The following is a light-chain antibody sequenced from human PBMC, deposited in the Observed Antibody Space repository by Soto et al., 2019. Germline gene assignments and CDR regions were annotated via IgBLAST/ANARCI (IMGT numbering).Light chain of an antibody. V-gene: IGKV1-39*01. Sequence: DIQMTQSPSSLSASVGDRVTITCRASQSITRYLNWYQQKPGKAPKLLIYAASSLQSGVPSRFSGSGSGTDFTLTISSLQPEDFATYYCQQSYSMYTFGQGTKLEIK. CDR2: AAS. CDR3: QQSYSMYT. J-gene: IGKJ2*01. CDR1: QSITRY.